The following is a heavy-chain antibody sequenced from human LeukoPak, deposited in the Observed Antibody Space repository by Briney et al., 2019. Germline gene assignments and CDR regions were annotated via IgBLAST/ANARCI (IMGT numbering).Heavy chain of an antibody. V-gene: IGHV3-7*02. Sequence: SAGSLRLSCAASGFTFSNSWMTWVRQAPGKGLEWVANIKQDGNEKYYVDSVKGRFSISRDNAKNSVYLQMNSLRAEDTAVYYCARLMGERSLFDYWGQGVLVTVSS. J-gene: IGHJ4*02. CDR2: IKQDGNEK. CDR1: GFTFSNSW. CDR3: ARLMGERSLFDY. D-gene: IGHD1-26*01.